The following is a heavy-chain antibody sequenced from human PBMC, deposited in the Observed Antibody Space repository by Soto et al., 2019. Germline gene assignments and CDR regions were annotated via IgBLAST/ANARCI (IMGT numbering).Heavy chain of an antibody. J-gene: IGHJ4*02. Sequence: ASVKVSCKASGYIFTGYYIHWVRQAPGQGREWMGEISPNTGGTKYAQKFQGRVTMTRGTSITTVYMELSNLSPDDTAMYYCGRGRSGELVVFYWGQGTPVTVSS. V-gene: IGHV1-2*02. CDR1: GYIFTGYY. CDR2: ISPNTGGT. CDR3: GRGRSGELVVFY. D-gene: IGHD2-15*01.